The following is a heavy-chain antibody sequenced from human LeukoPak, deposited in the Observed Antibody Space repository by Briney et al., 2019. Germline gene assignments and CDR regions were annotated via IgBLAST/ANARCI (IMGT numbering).Heavy chain of an antibody. V-gene: IGHV3-21*01. Sequence: GGSLRLSCAASGFTFSSYEMNWVRQAPGKGLEWVSSISSSSSYIYYADSVKGRFTISRDNAKNSLYLQMNSLRAEDTAVYYCARFHYDYVWGSYGAIDYWGQGTLVTVSS. CDR2: ISSSSSYI. D-gene: IGHD3-16*01. CDR1: GFTFSSYE. CDR3: ARFHYDYVWGSYGAIDY. J-gene: IGHJ4*02.